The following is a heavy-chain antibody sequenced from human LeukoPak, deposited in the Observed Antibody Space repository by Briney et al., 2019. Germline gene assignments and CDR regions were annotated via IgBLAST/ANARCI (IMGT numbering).Heavy chain of an antibody. CDR2: ISSGGTYE. CDR1: GFTFSNYA. D-gene: IGHD3-10*01. V-gene: IGHV3-30*01. CDR3: ARDSTYYYNSGSSGAHYIDN. Sequence: PGKSLRLSCAASGFTFSNYAMHWVRQAPGKGLEWVSLISSGGTYEYYADSVKGRFTISRDNSKNTLYLQLNSLRAEDTAVYYCARDSTYYYNSGSSGAHYIDNWGQGTLVTVSS. J-gene: IGHJ4*02.